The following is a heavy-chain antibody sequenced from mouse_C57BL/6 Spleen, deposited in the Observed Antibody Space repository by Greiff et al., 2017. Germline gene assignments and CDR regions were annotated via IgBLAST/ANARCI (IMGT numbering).Heavy chain of an antibody. CDR3: ARADGSSYFAY. CDR2: IHPNSGST. V-gene: IGHV1-64*01. Sequence: VQLQQSGAELVKPGASVKLSCKASGYTFTSYWMHWVKQRPGQGLEWIGMIHPNSGSTNYNEKFKSKATLTVDKSSSTAYMQLSSLTSEDSAVYYCARADGSSYFAYWGQGTLVTVSA. J-gene: IGHJ3*01. D-gene: IGHD1-1*01. CDR1: GYTFTSYW.